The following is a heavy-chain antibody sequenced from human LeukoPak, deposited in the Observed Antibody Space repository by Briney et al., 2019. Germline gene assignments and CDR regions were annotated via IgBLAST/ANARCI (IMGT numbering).Heavy chain of an antibody. D-gene: IGHD1-26*01. J-gene: IGHJ4*02. Sequence: GGSLRLSCAASGFTFSDYYMSWIRQAPGKGLEWVSYISSSRSYTNYAESVKGRFTISRDNAKNSLYLQMNSLRAEDTALYYCTSSGSQWDYFDHWPQETLDSVSS. CDR1: GFTFSDYY. CDR3: TSSGSQWDYFDH. CDR2: ISSSRSYT. V-gene: IGHV3-11*03.